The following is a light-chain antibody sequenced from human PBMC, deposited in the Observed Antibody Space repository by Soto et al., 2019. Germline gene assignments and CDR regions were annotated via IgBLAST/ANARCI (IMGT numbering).Light chain of an antibody. CDR3: QQGYSTPIT. CDR2: AAS. J-gene: IGKJ5*01. CDR1: QSISGF. V-gene: IGKV1-39*01. Sequence: DIQMTQSPSSLSASVGDRVTITYRASQSISGFLNWFQQKPGKAPKFLIYAASTLQSGVPSRFSGSGSGTEFTLTISSLQPEDFTTYFCQQGYSTPITFGQGTRLEIK.